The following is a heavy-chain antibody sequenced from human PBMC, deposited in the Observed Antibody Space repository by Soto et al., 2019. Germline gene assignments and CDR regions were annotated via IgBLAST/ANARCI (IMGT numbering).Heavy chain of an antibody. Sequence: SVKVSCKASGGTFSSYAISWVRQAPGQGLEWMGGIIPIFGTANYAQKFQGRVTITADESTSTAYMELSSLRSEDTAVYYCAREYCNGGSCFDPWGQGTLVTVSS. D-gene: IGHD2-15*01. J-gene: IGHJ5*02. V-gene: IGHV1-69*13. CDR2: IIPIFGTA. CDR3: AREYCNGGSCFDP. CDR1: GGTFSSYA.